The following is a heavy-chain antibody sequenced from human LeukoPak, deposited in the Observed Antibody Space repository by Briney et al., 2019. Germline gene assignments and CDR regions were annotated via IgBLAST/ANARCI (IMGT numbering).Heavy chain of an antibody. Sequence: GRSLRLSCAASGFTFDDYAMHWVGQAPGKGLEWVAGISWNSGSIGYADSVKGRFTISRDNSTNTLYLQMNSLRAEGTAVYYCARGSEGSCSSTSCPRYFQHWGQGTLVTVSS. V-gene: IGHV3-9*01. D-gene: IGHD2-2*01. CDR1: GFTFDDYA. J-gene: IGHJ1*01. CDR2: ISWNSGSI. CDR3: ARGSEGSCSSTSCPRYFQH.